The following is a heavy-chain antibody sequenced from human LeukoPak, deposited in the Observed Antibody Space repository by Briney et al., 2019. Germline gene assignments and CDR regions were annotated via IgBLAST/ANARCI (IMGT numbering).Heavy chain of an antibody. CDR3: ATHGSGLH. CDR1: GGSISSSSHY. Sequence: SETLSLTCTVSGGSISSSSHYWAWIRQPPGKGLEWIGSIYYSGSTYYNPSLKSRVTISGDTSKNQFSLKVSSVTAADTAVYYCATHGSGLHWGQGTLVTVSS. D-gene: IGHD3-10*01. J-gene: IGHJ4*02. V-gene: IGHV4-39*01. CDR2: IYYSGST.